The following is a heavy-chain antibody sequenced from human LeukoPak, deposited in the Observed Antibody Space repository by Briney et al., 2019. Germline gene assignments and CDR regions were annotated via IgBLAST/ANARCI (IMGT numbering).Heavy chain of an antibody. J-gene: IGHJ6*03. CDR3: ARGVYCSGDTCYYYYYYMDV. Sequence: PSETLSLTCTVSGGSISGYYWSWIRQPAGKGLEWIGRIYTSGSTNYNPSLKSRVAISLDRSKSQFSLRLSSVTAADTAVYYCARGVYCSGDTCYYYYYYMDVWGKGTTVTVSS. D-gene: IGHD2-15*01. V-gene: IGHV4-4*07. CDR2: IYTSGST. CDR1: GGSISGYY.